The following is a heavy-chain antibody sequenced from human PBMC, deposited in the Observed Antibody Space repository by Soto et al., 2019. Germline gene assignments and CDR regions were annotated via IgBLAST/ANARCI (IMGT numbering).Heavy chain of an antibody. Sequence: EVQLVETGGGLIQPGGSLRLSCAASGFTVSSNYMSWVRQAPGKGLEWVSVIYSGGSTYYADSVKGRFTISRDNSKNTLYLQMNSLRAEDTAVYYCARENPTLSSGYQSDYYYYGMDVWGQGTTVTVSS. CDR2: IYSGGST. V-gene: IGHV3-53*02. D-gene: IGHD3-22*01. J-gene: IGHJ6*02. CDR3: ARENPTLSSGYQSDYYYYGMDV. CDR1: GFTVSSNY.